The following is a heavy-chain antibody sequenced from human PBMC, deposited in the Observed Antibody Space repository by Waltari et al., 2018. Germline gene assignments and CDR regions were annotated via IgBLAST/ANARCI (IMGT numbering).Heavy chain of an antibody. CDR1: GGSISSSRYY. CDR2: IYYSGST. J-gene: IGHJ6*02. V-gene: IGHV4-39*07. CDR3: ARVRNDFWSGYLYYYGMDV. Sequence: QLQLQESGPGLVKPSETLSLTCTVSGGSISSSRYYLGWIRQPPGKGLEWIGSIYYSGSTYYNPSLKSRVTISVDTSKNQFSLKLSSVTAADTAVYYCARVRNDFWSGYLYYYGMDVWGQGTTVTVSS. D-gene: IGHD3-3*01.